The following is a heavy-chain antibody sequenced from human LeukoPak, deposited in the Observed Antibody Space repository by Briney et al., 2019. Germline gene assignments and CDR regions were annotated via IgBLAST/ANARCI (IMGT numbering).Heavy chain of an antibody. CDR1: GFTFSSYA. J-gene: IGHJ5*02. CDR3: AKPPSSYIVATIGGPGWFDP. D-gene: IGHD5-12*01. V-gene: IGHV3-23*01. CDR2: ISGSGGST. Sequence: PGGSLRLSCAASGFTFSSYAMSWVRQAPGKGLEWVSAISGSGGSTYYADSVKGRFTISRDNSKNTLYLQMNSLRAEDTAVYYCAKPPSSYIVATIGGPGWFDPWGQGTLVTVSS.